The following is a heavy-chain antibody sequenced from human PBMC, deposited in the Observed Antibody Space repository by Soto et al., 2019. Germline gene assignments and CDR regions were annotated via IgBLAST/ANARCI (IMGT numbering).Heavy chain of an antibody. Sequence: GGPLRLSCAASAFDFSTYGMHWVRQAPGKGPEWVAVIWYDGSNKYYADSVRGRFIISRDNSKSTLFLQLNSLRAEDTAVYYCARAVGPFDYWGQGSLVTVSS. CDR2: IWYDGSNK. V-gene: IGHV3-33*01. D-gene: IGHD1-26*01. CDR1: AFDFSTYG. J-gene: IGHJ4*02. CDR3: ARAVGPFDY.